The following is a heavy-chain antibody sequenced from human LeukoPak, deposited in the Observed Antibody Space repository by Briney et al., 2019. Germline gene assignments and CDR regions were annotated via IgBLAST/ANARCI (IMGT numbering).Heavy chain of an antibody. CDR3: ARGGGGIVGATTGDDY. CDR2: INTNTGNP. Sequence: ASVKVSCKASGYTFTSYYMHWVRQAPGQGLEWMGWINTNTGNPTYAQGFTGRFVFSLDTSVSTAYLQISSLKTEDTAVYYCARGGGGIVGATTGDDYWGQGTLVTVSS. D-gene: IGHD1-26*01. CDR1: GYTFTSYY. J-gene: IGHJ4*02. V-gene: IGHV7-4-1*02.